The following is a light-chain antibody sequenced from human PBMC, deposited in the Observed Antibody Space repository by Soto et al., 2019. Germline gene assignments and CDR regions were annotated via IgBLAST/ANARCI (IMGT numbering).Light chain of an antibody. CDR2: EVT. CDR1: SRDVGGYKY. CDR3: SSYAGNNNLV. J-gene: IGLJ3*02. V-gene: IGLV2-8*01. Sequence: QSALTQPPSASGSPGQSVTISCSGTSRDVGGYKYVSWYQQYPGKAPKVIIYEVTKRPSGVPDRFAGSKSGNTASLTGSGLRADDEADYYCSSYAGNNNLVFGGGTKLTVL.